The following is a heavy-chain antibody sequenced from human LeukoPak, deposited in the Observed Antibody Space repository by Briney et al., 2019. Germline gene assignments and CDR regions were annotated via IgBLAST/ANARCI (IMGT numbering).Heavy chain of an antibody. CDR3: ARRGLSVAGPYDH. J-gene: IGHJ4*02. Sequence: PGESLTLSCAASGFTFSSYSMNWVRQDQGEGLGWVSSISSGSSYIYYAGSGKGSFTLSRDNAKNSLYLQMNSPRAEDTAVYYCARRGLSVAGPYDHWGQGTLVTVSS. CDR1: GFTFSSYS. CDR2: ISSGSSYI. V-gene: IGHV3-21*01. D-gene: IGHD6-19*01.